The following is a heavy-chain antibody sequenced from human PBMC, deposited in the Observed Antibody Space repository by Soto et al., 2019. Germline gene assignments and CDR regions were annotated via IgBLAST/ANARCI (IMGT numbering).Heavy chain of an antibody. CDR3: AIGVRGGYGTVAY. D-gene: IGHD5-12*01. Sequence: EEQLVQSGGGLVQPGGSLRLSCAVSGLSFSSLWMSWVRQAPGKGLEWLANMNQDGGEKYYVDSVRGRITITRDNAKTSLFLQMNSLRAEDTAVYYCAIGVRGGYGTVAYWGQGTLVTVSS. J-gene: IGHJ4*02. V-gene: IGHV3-7*01. CDR2: MNQDGGEK. CDR1: GLSFSSLW.